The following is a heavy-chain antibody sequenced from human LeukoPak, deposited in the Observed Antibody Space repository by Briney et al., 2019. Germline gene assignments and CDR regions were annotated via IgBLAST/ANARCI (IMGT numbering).Heavy chain of an antibody. CDR2: IYPGDSDT. D-gene: IGHD6-25*01. Sequence: GESLKISCKGSGYSFTSYWIGWVRQMPGKGLEWMGIIYPGDSDTRYSPSFQGQVTISADKSISTAYLQWSSLKASDTAMYYCARQVGSRAVFDAFDIWGQETMVTVSS. V-gene: IGHV5-51*01. CDR1: GYSFTSYW. J-gene: IGHJ3*02. CDR3: ARQVGSRAVFDAFDI.